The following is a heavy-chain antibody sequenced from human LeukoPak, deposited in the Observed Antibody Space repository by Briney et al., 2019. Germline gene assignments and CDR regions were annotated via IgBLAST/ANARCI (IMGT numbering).Heavy chain of an antibody. D-gene: IGHD3-22*01. CDR2: ISGSGVNT. CDR3: ARGRSGYGPFDAFDL. V-gene: IGHV3-23*01. CDR1: GYTFSTYA. J-gene: IGHJ3*01. Sequence: GRSLRLSCTASGYTFSTYAMTWVSQNPGNGLERVSAISGSGVNTSYVDSVKGRFAASRDNSKNTLYLQMNSLRAEDTAVYYCARGRSGYGPFDAFDLWGQGTWVTVSS.